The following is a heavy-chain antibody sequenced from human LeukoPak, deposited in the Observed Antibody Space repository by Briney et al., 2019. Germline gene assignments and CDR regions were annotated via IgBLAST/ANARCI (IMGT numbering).Heavy chain of an antibody. CDR2: IYSGGST. Sequence: GGSLRLSCAASGFTFSSYWMHWVRQAPGKGLVWVSVIYSGGSTYYADSVKGRFTISRDNSKNTLYLQMNSLRAEDTAVYYCARDSSSWYYFDYWGQGTLVTVSS. CDR3: ARDSSSWYYFDY. J-gene: IGHJ4*02. CDR1: GFTFSSYW. V-gene: IGHV3-66*01. D-gene: IGHD6-13*01.